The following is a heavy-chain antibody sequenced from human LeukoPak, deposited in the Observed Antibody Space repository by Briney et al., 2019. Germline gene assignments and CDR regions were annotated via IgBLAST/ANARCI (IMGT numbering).Heavy chain of an antibody. Sequence: GGSLRLSCAASGFTFSSYSMNWVRQAPGKGLEWVSSISSSSSYIYYADSVKDRFTISRDNAKNSLYLQMNSLRAEDTVVYYCARMVVPTYGFDYWGQGTLVTVSS. V-gene: IGHV3-21*01. J-gene: IGHJ4*02. D-gene: IGHD6-6*01. CDR2: ISSSSSYI. CDR3: ARMVVPTYGFDY. CDR1: GFTFSSYS.